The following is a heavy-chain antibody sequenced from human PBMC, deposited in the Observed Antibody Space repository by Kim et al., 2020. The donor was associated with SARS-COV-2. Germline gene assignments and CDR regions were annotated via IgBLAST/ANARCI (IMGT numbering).Heavy chain of an antibody. J-gene: IGHJ6*02. CDR3: TRDYLVGQQLGTTYYYYGMDV. D-gene: IGHD6-13*01. Sequence: GSLRLSCTASGFTFGDYAMRWFRQAPGKGLEWVGFIRSKAYGGTTEYAASVKGRFTISRDDSKSIAYLQMNSLKTEDTAVYYCTRDYLVGQQLGTTYYYYGMDVWGQGTTVTVSS. V-gene: IGHV3-49*03. CDR1: GFTFGDYA. CDR2: IRSKAYGGTT.